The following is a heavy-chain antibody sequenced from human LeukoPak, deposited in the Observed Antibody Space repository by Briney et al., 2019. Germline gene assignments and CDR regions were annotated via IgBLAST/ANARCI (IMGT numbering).Heavy chain of an antibody. CDR3: AKGISSWSEGTFDY. D-gene: IGHD6-13*01. Sequence: GGSLRLSCAASGFTFSSYGMHWVRQAPGKGLEWVSSISSSSSYIYYADSVKGRFTISRDNSKNTLYLQMNSLRAEDTAVYYCAKGISSWSEGTFDYWGQGTLVTVSS. V-gene: IGHV3-21*04. J-gene: IGHJ4*02. CDR1: GFTFSSYG. CDR2: ISSSSSYI.